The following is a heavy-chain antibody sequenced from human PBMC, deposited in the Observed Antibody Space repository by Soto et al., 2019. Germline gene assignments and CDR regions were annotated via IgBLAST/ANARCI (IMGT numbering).Heavy chain of an antibody. V-gene: IGHV3-48*03. CDR2: ISSSGSTI. J-gene: IGHJ4*02. CDR1: GFTFISYE. CDR3: AKDRFRELDY. D-gene: IGHD3-16*01. Sequence: WGSLRLSCAASGFTFISYEINFFRQAPGKGLEWVSYISSSGSTIYYADSVKGRFTISRDNAKNSLYLQMNSLRAEDTAVYYCAKDRFRELDYWGQGTLVTVSS.